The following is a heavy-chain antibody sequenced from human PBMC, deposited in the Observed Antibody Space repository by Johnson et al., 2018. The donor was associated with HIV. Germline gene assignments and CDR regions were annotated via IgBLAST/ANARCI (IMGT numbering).Heavy chain of an antibody. CDR3: ARSEVTAPSPPAGAFDI. V-gene: IGHV3-66*02. CDR2: IYSGGRT. D-gene: IGHD4-23*01. Sequence: MHWVRQAPGKGLEWVSLIYSGGRTYYADSVKGRFTISRDNSKNTLYLQMNSLRGEDTAVYYCARSEVTAPSPPAGAFDIWGQGTMVTVSS. J-gene: IGHJ3*02.